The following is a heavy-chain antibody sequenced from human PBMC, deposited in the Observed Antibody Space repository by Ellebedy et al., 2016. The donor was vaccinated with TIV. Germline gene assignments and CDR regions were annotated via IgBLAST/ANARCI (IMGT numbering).Heavy chain of an antibody. J-gene: IGHJ4*02. V-gene: IGHV3-23*01. D-gene: IGHD3-10*01. Sequence: GESLKISCATPGFTFDNFAMRWFRQAPGTGLESVSAITGSGDRTFYADSVKGLFTVSRDTSKNTLYLQMNSLRAEDTAIYYCAKESGKYGGNSEYWGQGTQVTVSS. CDR1: GFTFDNFA. CDR2: ITGSGDRT. CDR3: AKESGKYGGNSEY.